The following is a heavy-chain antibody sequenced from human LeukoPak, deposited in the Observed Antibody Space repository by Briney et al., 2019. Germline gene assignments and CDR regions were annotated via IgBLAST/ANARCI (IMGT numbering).Heavy chain of an antibody. V-gene: IGHV4-38-2*02. CDR2: IYHSGST. CDR3: ARDHGSGWPYFDY. J-gene: IGHJ4*02. CDR1: GYSISSGYY. D-gene: IGHD6-19*01. Sequence: SETPSLTCAVSGYSISSGYYWGWIRQPPGKGLEWIGSIYHSGSTYYNPSLKSRVTISVDTSKNQFSLKLSSVTAADTAVYYCARDHGSGWPYFDYWGQGTLVTVSS.